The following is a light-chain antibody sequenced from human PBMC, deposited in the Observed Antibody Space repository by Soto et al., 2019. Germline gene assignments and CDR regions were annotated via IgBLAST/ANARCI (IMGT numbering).Light chain of an antibody. V-gene: IGLV1-44*01. J-gene: IGLJ2*01. CDR2: GNN. Sequence: QSVLTQPPSASGTPGQRVTISCSGSSSNIGSNTVNWYQQFPGTAPKLLIYGNNQRPSGVPDRFSGSNSGTTASLAISGLQSEEEADYYCAGWDDSLNGRVFGGGTKLTVL. CDR1: SSNIGSNT. CDR3: AGWDDSLNGRV.